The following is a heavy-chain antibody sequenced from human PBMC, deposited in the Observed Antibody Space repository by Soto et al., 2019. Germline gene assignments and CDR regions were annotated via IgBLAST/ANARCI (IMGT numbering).Heavy chain of an antibody. D-gene: IGHD6-19*01. Sequence: PSETLSLTCTVSGGSISSYYWSWIRQPPGKGLEWIGYIYYSGSTNYNPSLKSRVTISVDTSKNQFSLKLSSVTAADTAVYYCARVREQWLGGHDAFDIWGQGTMVTVSS. CDR3: ARVREQWLGGHDAFDI. CDR1: GGSISSYY. CDR2: IYYSGST. J-gene: IGHJ3*02. V-gene: IGHV4-59*01.